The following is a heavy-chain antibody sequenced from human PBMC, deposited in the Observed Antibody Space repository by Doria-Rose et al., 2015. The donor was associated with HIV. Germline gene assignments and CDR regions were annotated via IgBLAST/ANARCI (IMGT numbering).Heavy chain of an antibody. CDR1: GVSLSSPGMG. CDR3: ARIKSSRWYHKYYFDF. CDR2: MFSDDER. D-gene: IGHD6-13*01. V-gene: IGHV2-26*01. J-gene: IGHJ4*02. Sequence: SGPVLVKPTETLTLTCTVSGVSLSSPGMGVSWIRQPPGKALKWLANMFSDDERSYRSSLKSRRTISRCTSKSQVVLTMTDMNPVDTATYYCARIKSSRWYHKYYFDFWGQGTLVIVSA.